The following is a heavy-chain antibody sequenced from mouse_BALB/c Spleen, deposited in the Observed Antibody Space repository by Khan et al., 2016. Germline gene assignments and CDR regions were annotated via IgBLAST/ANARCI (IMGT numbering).Heavy chain of an antibody. CDR1: GFNIKDTY. CDR3: ARWGGPYYAMYY. J-gene: IGHJ4*01. Sequence: VQLQQPGAELVKPGASVKLSCTASGFNIKDTYMHWVKQRPEQGLEWIGRIVPATVNIKYDPKFQGQATITADTSSNTAYLQLSRLTSEDTAVDSCARWGGPYYAMYYWGQGTSVTVSS. CDR2: IVPATVNI. V-gene: IGHV14-3*02.